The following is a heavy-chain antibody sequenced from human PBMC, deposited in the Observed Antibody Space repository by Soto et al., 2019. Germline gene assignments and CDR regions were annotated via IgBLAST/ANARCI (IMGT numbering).Heavy chain of an antibody. Sequence: SETLSLTCAVSRGSMKNTYYSWFWKSQAQGKGLERIGMIYYNGRANSSESLKSRVTISVAPYTNQISLTVTSVTAADRAVYFCARSGSLGDPGDLFDSWGHGTLVTVSS. J-gene: IGHJ5*01. CDR3: ARSGSLGDPGDLFDS. D-gene: IGHD3-10*01. V-gene: IGHV4-39*01. CDR2: IYYNGRA. CDR1: RGSMKNTYYS.